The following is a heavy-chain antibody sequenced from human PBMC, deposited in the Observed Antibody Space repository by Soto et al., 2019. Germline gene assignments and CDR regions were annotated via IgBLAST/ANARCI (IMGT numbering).Heavy chain of an antibody. D-gene: IGHD1-26*01. Sequence: GGSLRLSCVASGFTFSTYAMSWVRQAPGKGLEWVSAISDKGGNTYYADSVKGRFTISRDNSKNTLYLQMNSLRAGDTAVYYCARNGIVVRIPWGQGTLVTVSS. CDR3: ARNGIVVRIP. J-gene: IGHJ5*02. CDR2: ISDKGGNT. V-gene: IGHV3-23*01. CDR1: GFTFSTYA.